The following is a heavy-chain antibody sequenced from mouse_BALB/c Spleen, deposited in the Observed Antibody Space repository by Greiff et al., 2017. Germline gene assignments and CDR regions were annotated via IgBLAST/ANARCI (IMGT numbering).Heavy chain of an antibody. CDR3: AIYYGSSSVFAY. CDR2: ISSGGSYT. Sequence: EVMLVESGGGLVKPGGSLKLSCAASGFTFSSYAMSWVRQSPEKRLEWVAEISSGGSYTYYPDTVTGRFTISRDNAKNTLYLEMSSLRSVDTAMYYCAIYYGSSSVFAYWGQGTLVTVSA. D-gene: IGHD1-1*01. V-gene: IGHV5-9-4*01. CDR1: GFTFSSYA. J-gene: IGHJ3*01.